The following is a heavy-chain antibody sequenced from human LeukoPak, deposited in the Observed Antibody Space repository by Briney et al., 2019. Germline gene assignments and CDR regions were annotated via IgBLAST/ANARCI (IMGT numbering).Heavy chain of an antibody. CDR2: ISGSGGST. CDR3: AKDQWTWRADDAFDI. V-gene: IGHV3-23*01. D-gene: IGHD6-19*01. CDR1: GFTFSSYA. Sequence: PGGSLRLSCAASGFTFSSYAMSWVRQAPGKGREWVSAISGSGGSTYYADSVKGRFTISRDNSKNTLSLQMNSLRADDTAVYYCAKDQWTWRADDAFDIWGQGTMVTVSS. J-gene: IGHJ3*02.